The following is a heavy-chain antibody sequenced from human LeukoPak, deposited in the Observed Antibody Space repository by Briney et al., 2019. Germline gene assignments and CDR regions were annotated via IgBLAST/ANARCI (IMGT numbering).Heavy chain of an antibody. CDR3: ARLVRYYGSGSYPAPYYYYMDV. CDR1: GGSFSGYY. CDR2: INHTVST. D-gene: IGHD3-10*01. J-gene: IGHJ6*03. V-gene: IGHV4-34*01. Sequence: PETLSLTCAVDGGSFSGYYWSWIRQPPGKGLEWIGEINHTVSTNYNPSLKSRVTISVDTSKNQFSLKLSSVTAADTAVYYCARLVRYYGSGSYPAPYYYYMDVWGKGTTVTVSS.